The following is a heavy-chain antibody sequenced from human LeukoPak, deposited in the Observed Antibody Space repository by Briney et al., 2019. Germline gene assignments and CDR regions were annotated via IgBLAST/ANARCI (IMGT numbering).Heavy chain of an antibody. Sequence: SETLSLTCAVYGDALSGYYWSWIRQAPGKGLDWIGEINHSGIPRYNPSLKSRVTISLDTSKNQFSLNLTSVTAADTAVYYCARDLQLYNWFDPWGQGTLVTVSS. CDR3: ARDLQLYNWFDP. D-gene: IGHD4-11*01. V-gene: IGHV4-34*01. CDR2: INHSGIP. CDR1: GDALSGYY. J-gene: IGHJ5*02.